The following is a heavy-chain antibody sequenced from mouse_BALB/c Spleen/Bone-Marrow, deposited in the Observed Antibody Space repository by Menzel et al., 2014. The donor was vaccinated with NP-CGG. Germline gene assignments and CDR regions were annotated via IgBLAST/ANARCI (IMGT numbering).Heavy chain of an antibody. CDR2: ISTYYGNT. J-gene: IGHJ2*01. Sequence: QVQLQQSGPELVRPWVSVKISCKGSGYTFTDYAMHWVKQSHAKSLEWIGVISTYYGNTNYNQKFKGKATMTVDKSSSTVYMELARLTSEESASYYCARPIYYDGGSYEKGYYFDYWGQGTTRTVSS. D-gene: IGHD1-1*01. V-gene: IGHV1-67*01. CDR1: GYTFTDYA. CDR3: ARPIYYDGGSYEKGYYFDY.